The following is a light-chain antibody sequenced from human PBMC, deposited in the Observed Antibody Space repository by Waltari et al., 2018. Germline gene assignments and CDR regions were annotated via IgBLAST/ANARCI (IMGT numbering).Light chain of an antibody. Sequence: SYELIQPPSVSVSTGQTASITCSGDKLGDKYACWYQQKPGQSPVLVIYQDNKRPSGIPERFSGSNSGNTATLTISGTQTMDEADYYCQAWDSDTDVVFGGGTKLTVL. CDR1: KLGDKY. J-gene: IGLJ2*01. CDR2: QDN. CDR3: QAWDSDTDVV. V-gene: IGLV3-1*01.